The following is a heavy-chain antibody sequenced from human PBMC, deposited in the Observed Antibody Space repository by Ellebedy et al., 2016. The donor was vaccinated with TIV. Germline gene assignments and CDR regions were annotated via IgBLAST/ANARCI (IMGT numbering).Heavy chain of an antibody. J-gene: IGHJ4*02. CDR1: GFTFSTYP. D-gene: IGHD2-15*01. V-gene: IGHV3-30*04. Sequence: GGSLRLXCAASGFTFSTYPMHWVRQAPGKGLEWVALISYDGRKEYYADSVKGRFSISRDNSKNTLYLQMNSLRAEDTAVYYCAREEVAAYFDYWGQGTLGTVSS. CDR2: ISYDGRKE. CDR3: AREEVAAYFDY.